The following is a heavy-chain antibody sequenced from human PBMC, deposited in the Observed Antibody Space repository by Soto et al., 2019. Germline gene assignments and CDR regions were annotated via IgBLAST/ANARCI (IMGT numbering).Heavy chain of an antibody. CDR2: IYYSGST. V-gene: IGHV4-31*03. J-gene: IGHJ5*02. CDR3: ARSDGRQLVGGTSNWFDP. Sequence: SETLSLTCTVSGGSISSGGYYWSWIRQHPGKGLEWIGYIYYSGSTYYNPSLKSRVTISVDTSKNQFSLKLSSVTAADTAVYYCARSDGRQLVGGTSNWFDPWGQGTLVTVSS. CDR1: GGSISSGGYY. D-gene: IGHD6-6*01.